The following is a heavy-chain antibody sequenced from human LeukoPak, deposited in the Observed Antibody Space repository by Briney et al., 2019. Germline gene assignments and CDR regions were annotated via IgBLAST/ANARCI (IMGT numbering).Heavy chain of an antibody. CDR2: IIPSFGRA. Sequence: GASVKVSCKASGDIVSSYAISWVRLAPGHGLEWMGGIIPSFGRAKYAQKFQDRVSITWDESTTTVYMEMSSLRSDDAAVYYCARAGRFSNYDYYYHMDVWGKGTTVIVSS. D-gene: IGHD4-11*01. CDR3: ARAGRFSNYDYYYHMDV. J-gene: IGHJ6*03. V-gene: IGHV1-69*13. CDR1: GDIVSSYA.